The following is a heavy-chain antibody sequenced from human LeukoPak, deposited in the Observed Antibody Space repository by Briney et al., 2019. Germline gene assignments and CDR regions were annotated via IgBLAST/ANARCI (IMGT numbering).Heavy chain of an antibody. CDR1: GFTFSSYG. Sequence: PGQSLRLSCAASGFTFSSYGMHWVRQAPGKGLEWVAVIWYDGSNKYYADSVKGRFTISRDNSKNTLYLQMNSLRAEDTAVYYCAREDYYDSSGCTSGRYYFDYWGQGTLVTVSS. V-gene: IGHV3-33*01. CDR3: AREDYYDSSGCTSGRYYFDY. J-gene: IGHJ4*02. D-gene: IGHD3-22*01. CDR2: IWYDGSNK.